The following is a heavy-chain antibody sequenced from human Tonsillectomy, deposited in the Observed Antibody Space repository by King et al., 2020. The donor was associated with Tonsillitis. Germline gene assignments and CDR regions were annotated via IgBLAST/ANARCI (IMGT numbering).Heavy chain of an antibody. CDR3: ARDSGYCSGGSCNGFYYDYMDV. J-gene: IGHJ6*03. CDR1: GGTFSNYA. CDR2: IITILGIA. D-gene: IGHD2-15*01. V-gene: IGHV1-69*09. Sequence: QLVQSGAEVKKPGSSVKVSCKASGGTFSNYAITWVRQAPGQGLEWMGRIITILGIANYAQKFQGRVTITADKSTSTAYMELSSLRSEDTAVYYCARDSGYCSGGSCNGFYYDYMDVWGKGTTVTVSS.